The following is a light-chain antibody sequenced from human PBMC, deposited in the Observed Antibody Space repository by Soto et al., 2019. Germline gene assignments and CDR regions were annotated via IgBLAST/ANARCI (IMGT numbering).Light chain of an antibody. Sequence: DIQMTQSPSSLSTPLGDRVIITCRASQGIGNRLAWYQQKPGKVPKLLIYDASTLHSGVPSRFSGAGSGTDLTLIISSRQPEDVATYYCKKYNRAPWTFGQGTQVEIK. CDR3: KKYNRAPWT. J-gene: IGKJ1*01. CDR1: QGIGNR. CDR2: DAS. V-gene: IGKV1-27*01.